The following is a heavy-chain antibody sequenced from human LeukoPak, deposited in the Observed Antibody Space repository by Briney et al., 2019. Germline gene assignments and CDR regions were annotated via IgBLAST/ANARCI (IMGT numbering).Heavy chain of an antibody. CDR1: GFTFSSYA. J-gene: IGHJ6*02. Sequence: PGGSLRLSCAASGFTFSSYAMSWVRQAPGKGLEWVSAISGSGGSTYYADSVKGRFTISRDNSKNTLYLQMNSLRAEDTAVYYCARVGDSSGYPYYYYYGMDVWGQGTTVTVSS. V-gene: IGHV3-23*01. CDR2: ISGSGGST. CDR3: ARVGDSSGYPYYYYYGMDV. D-gene: IGHD3-22*01.